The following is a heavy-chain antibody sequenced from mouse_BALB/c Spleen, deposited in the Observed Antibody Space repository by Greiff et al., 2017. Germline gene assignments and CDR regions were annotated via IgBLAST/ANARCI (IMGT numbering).Heavy chain of an antibody. CDR3: ARQPPYYFDY. V-gene: IGHV5-6*01. CDR1: GFTFSSYG. Sequence: EVQRVESGGDLVKPGGSLKLSCAASGFTFSSYGMSWVRQTPDKRLEWVATISSGGSYTYYPDSVKGRFTISRDNAKNTLYLQMSSLKSEDTAMYYCARQPPYYFDYWGQGTTLTVSS. J-gene: IGHJ2*01. CDR2: ISSGGSYT.